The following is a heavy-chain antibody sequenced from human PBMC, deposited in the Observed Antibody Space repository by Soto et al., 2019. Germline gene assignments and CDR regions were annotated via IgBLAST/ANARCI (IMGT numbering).Heavy chain of an antibody. V-gene: IGHV3-33*01. CDR2: IWYDGSNT. D-gene: IGHD6-19*01. CDR1: GFIFSSYG. CDR3: ASSAA. Sequence: GSLRLSCAASGFIFSSYGMHWVRQAPGKGLEWVAVIWYDGSNTYYADPVKGRFTISRDNSKNTLFLQMNSLRDEDTAVYYCASSAAWGRGTLVTVSS. J-gene: IGHJ5*02.